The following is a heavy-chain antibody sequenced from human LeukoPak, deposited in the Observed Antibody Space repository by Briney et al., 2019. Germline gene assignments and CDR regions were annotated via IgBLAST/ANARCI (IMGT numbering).Heavy chain of an antibody. J-gene: IGHJ1*01. CDR1: GYTFTVYY. CDR3: ARGVTKDFQH. D-gene: IGHD4-17*01. V-gene: IGHV1-2*02. Sequence: ASVTVSFTSSGYTFTVYYMHWVRQAPGQGLEWMGWINPNSGGTNYAQKFQGRVTMTRDTSISTAYMELSRLRSDDTAVYYCARGVTKDFQHWGQGTLVTVSS. CDR2: INPNSGGT.